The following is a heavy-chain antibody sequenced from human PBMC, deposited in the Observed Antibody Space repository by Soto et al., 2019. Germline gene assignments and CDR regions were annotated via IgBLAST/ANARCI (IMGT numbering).Heavy chain of an antibody. Sequence: QVQLVQSGAEVKKPGASVKVSCKASGYIFPSYGVSWVRQAPGQGLEWVGWISAHDGSTNYAPKVQGRVTMITETSTNTAYLELRGLRSGDTGVYYCARVGGDGWFADYWGQGPLVTVSS. CDR1: GYIFPSYG. D-gene: IGHD6-19*01. V-gene: IGHV1-18*01. CDR2: ISAHDGST. CDR3: ARVGGDGWFADY. J-gene: IGHJ4*02.